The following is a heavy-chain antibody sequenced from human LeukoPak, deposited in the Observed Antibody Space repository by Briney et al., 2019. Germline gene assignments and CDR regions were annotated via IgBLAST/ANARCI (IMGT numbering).Heavy chain of an antibody. Sequence: GASVKVSCKASGFTFTSSAMQWVRQARGQRLEWIGWIVVGSGNTNYAQKFQERVTITRDMSTSTAYMELSSLGSEDTAVYYCAAGKGYYDYVWGSYRPDENYFDYWGQGTLVTVSS. CDR2: IVVGSGNT. CDR1: GFTFTSSA. V-gene: IGHV1-58*02. D-gene: IGHD3-16*02. CDR3: AAGKGYYDYVWGSYRPDENYFDY. J-gene: IGHJ4*02.